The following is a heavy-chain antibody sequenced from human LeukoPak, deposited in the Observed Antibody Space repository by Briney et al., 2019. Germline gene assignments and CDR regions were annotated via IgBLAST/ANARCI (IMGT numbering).Heavy chain of an antibody. CDR2: ISGSGGST. J-gene: IGHJ6*02. CDR3: AKDQYYYGSGSPYYYYYGMDV. D-gene: IGHD3-10*01. Sequence: PGGSLRLSCAASGFTFSSYAMSWVRQAPGKGLEWVSAISGSGGSTYYADSVKGRFTISRDNSKNTLYLQMNSLRAEDTAVYYCAKDQYYYGSGSPYYYYYGMDVWGQGTTVTVSS. CDR1: GFTFSSYA. V-gene: IGHV3-23*01.